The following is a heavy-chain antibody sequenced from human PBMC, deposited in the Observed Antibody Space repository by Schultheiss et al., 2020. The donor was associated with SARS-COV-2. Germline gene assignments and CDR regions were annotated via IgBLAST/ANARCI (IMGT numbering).Heavy chain of an antibody. V-gene: IGHV4-30-2*01. Sequence: LRLSCAVSGGSISSGGYSWSWIRQPPGKGLEWIGYIYHSGSTYYNPSLKSRVTISVDRSKNQFSLKLSSVTAADTAVYYCARAGGSGSYLFDYWGQGTLVTVSS. CDR1: GGSISSGGYS. D-gene: IGHD3-10*01. J-gene: IGHJ4*02. CDR2: IYHSGST. CDR3: ARAGGSGSYLFDY.